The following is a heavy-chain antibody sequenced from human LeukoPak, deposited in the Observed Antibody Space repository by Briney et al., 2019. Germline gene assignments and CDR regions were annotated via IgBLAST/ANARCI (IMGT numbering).Heavy chain of an antibody. CDR3: ARQRGGGFDY. J-gene: IGHJ4*02. CDR1: GGSSSISSYY. Sequence: SETLSLTCTVSGGSSSISSYYWGWIRQPPGKGLEWIGSIYYSGSTYYNPSLKSRVTISVDTSKNQFSLKLSSVTAADTAVYYCARQRGGGFDYWGQGTLVTVSS. V-gene: IGHV4-39*01. D-gene: IGHD3-16*01. CDR2: IYYSGST.